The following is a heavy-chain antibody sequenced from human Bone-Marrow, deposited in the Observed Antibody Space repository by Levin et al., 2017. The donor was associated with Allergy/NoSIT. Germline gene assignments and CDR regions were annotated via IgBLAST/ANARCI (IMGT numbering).Heavy chain of an antibody. CDR2: IDPSDSYT. Sequence: ASVKVSCKGSGYSFTSYWISWVRQMPGKGLEWMGRIDPSDSYTNYSPSFQGHVTISADKSISTAYLQWSSLKASDTAMYYCARFPDTSRYCSGGSCSTFDYWGQGTLVTVSS. V-gene: IGHV5-10-1*01. CDR1: GYSFTSYW. CDR3: ARFPDTSRYCSGGSCSTFDY. J-gene: IGHJ4*02. D-gene: IGHD2-15*01.